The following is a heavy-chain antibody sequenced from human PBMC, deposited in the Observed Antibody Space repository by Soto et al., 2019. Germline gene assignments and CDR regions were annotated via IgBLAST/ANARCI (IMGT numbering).Heavy chain of an antibody. CDR3: AKSLTASNFRLDV. Sequence: GSLRLSCTASGFTFNSYFMSWVRQAPGEGLEWISAISGGGGAKYYSDSVKGRFTISRDNSNNTLYLQMNSLRAVDTAVYYCAKSLTASNFRLDVWGHGTRVTVSS. CDR2: ISGGGGAK. J-gene: IGHJ6*02. V-gene: IGHV3-23*01. CDR1: GFTFNSYF. D-gene: IGHD7-27*01.